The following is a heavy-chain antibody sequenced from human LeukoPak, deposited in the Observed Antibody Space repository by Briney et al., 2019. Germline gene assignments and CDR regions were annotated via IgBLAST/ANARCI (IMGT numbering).Heavy chain of an antibody. J-gene: IGHJ4*02. CDR3: ARRGYYDSSGYYNFDY. CDR2: IYPGDSDT. V-gene: IGHV5-51*01. Sequence: GESLKISCQGSGYSFTNYWIAWVRQLPGKGLEWMGIIYPGDSDTRYSPPFQGQVTISADKSISTAYLQWSSLKASDTAMYYCARRGYYDSSGYYNFDYWGQGTLVTVSS. CDR1: GYSFTNYW. D-gene: IGHD3-22*01.